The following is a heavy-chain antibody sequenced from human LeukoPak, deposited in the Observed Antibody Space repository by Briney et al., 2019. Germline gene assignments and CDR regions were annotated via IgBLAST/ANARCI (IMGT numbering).Heavy chain of an antibody. CDR3: AKRDHSSSWCFDY. V-gene: IGHV3-23*01. J-gene: IGHJ4*02. Sequence: PGGSLRLSCAASGFTFSSYAMSWIRQAPGKGLEWVSAISGSGGSTYYADSVKGRFTISRDNSKNTLYLQMNSLRAEDTAVYYCAKRDHSSSWCFDYWGQGTLVTVSS. CDR1: GFTFSSYA. D-gene: IGHD6-13*01. CDR2: ISGSGGST.